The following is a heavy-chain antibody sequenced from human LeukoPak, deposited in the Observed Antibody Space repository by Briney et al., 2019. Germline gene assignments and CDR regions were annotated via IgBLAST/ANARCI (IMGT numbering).Heavy chain of an antibody. CDR2: INHSGST. CDR1: GGSFSGYY. J-gene: IGHJ4*02. V-gene: IGHV4-34*01. CDR3: ARAHTVTSPFDY. D-gene: IGHD4-17*01. Sequence: PSETLSLTCAVYGGSFSGYYWSWIRQPPGKGLEWIGEINHSGSTNYNPSLKSRVTISVDTSKNQFSLKLSSVTAADTAVYYCARAHTVTSPFDYWGQGTLATVSS.